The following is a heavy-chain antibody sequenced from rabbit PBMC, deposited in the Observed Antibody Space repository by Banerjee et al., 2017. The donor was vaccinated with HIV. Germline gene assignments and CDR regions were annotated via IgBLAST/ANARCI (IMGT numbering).Heavy chain of an antibody. CDR2: IYTGSSEVT. CDR1: GFTLSSYW. V-gene: IGHV1S45*01. J-gene: IGHJ4*01. CDR3: GRDYSGYVVYDGALDL. Sequence: QEQLVESGGGLVQPEGSLTLSCKASGFTLSSYWICWVRQAPGKGLEWIGCIYTGSSEVTGYANWAKGRFTISKTSSTTVTLQMTSLTAADTATYVCGRDYSGYVVYDGALDLWVPGTLVTVS. D-gene: IGHD3-1*01.